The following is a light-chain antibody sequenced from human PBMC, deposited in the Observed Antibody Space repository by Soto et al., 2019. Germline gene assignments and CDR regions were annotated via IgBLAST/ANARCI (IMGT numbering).Light chain of an antibody. V-gene: IGKV3-20*01. CDR2: GVS. Sequence: EIVLTQSPGTLSLSPGERATLSCRASQSVSSSYLAWYQQKPGQAPRLLIYGVSSRATGIPDRFSSGGSGISFTLTIGTLEPKDFTVYYCQQYGSSPFTFGQGSKLEIK. J-gene: IGKJ2*01. CDR1: QSVSSSY. CDR3: QQYGSSPFT.